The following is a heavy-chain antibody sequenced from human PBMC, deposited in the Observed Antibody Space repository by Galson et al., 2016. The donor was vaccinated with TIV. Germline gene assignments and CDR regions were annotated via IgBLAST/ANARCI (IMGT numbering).Heavy chain of an antibody. CDR2: IYPGNSDT. Sequence: QSGAEVKKPGESLKISCQGSGYSFATYWIAWVRQMPGKGLDWMGIIYPGNSDTRYSPSFQGQVTISADRSTNTAYLQWSSLEASDTAHYYCATSVLPPAFKPATSPHSWGQGTAVHVSS. V-gene: IGHV5-51*03. CDR1: GYSFATYW. D-gene: IGHD2-15*01. CDR3: ATSVLPPAFKPATSPHS. J-gene: IGHJ6*01.